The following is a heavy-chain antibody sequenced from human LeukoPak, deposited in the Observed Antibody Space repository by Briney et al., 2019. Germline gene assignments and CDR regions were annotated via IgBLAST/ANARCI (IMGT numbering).Heavy chain of an antibody. V-gene: IGHV3-23*01. D-gene: IGHD2-2*01. CDR1: GFTFSSYG. Sequence: GGSLRLSCAASGFTFSSYGMNWVRQAPGKGLEWVSTISGSGGSTYYADSVKGRFTISRDNSKNTLYLQMNSLRAEDTAVYYCAKAGSYAKINAFDIWGQGTMVTVSS. CDR3: AKAGSYAKINAFDI. J-gene: IGHJ3*02. CDR2: ISGSGGST.